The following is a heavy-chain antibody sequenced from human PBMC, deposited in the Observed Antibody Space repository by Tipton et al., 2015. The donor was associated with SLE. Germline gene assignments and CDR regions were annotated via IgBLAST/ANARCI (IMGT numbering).Heavy chain of an antibody. CDR3: AGGFGELVDY. D-gene: IGHD3-10*01. CDR2: ISSSSTYI. CDR1: GFTFSHYS. Sequence: EASGFTFSHYSMNWVRQAPGKGLEWVSSISSSSTYIDYADSVKGRFTISRDNAKNSLYLQMNSLRAEDTAVYYCAGGFGELVDYWGQGTLVTVSS. V-gene: IGHV3-21*01. J-gene: IGHJ4*02.